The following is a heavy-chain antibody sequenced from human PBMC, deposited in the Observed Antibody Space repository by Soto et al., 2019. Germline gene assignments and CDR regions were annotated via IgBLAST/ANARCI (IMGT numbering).Heavy chain of an antibody. Sequence: PSETLSLTCTVSGGSISSGDYYWSWIRQPPGKGLEWIGYIYYSGSTYYNPSLRSRVTISVDTSKNQFSLKLSSVTAADTAVYYCDRSGELYDYVWGSYRSFDYWGQGTLVTVSS. CDR3: DRSGELYDYVWGSYRSFDY. CDR1: GGSISSGDYY. V-gene: IGHV4-30-4*01. J-gene: IGHJ4*02. D-gene: IGHD3-16*02. CDR2: IYYSGST.